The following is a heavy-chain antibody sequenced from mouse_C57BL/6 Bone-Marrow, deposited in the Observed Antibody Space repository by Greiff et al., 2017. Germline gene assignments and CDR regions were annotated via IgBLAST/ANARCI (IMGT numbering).Heavy chain of an antibody. CDR1: GYTFTSYW. Sequence: QVQLQQPGAELVKPGASVKMSCKASGYTFTSYWITWVKQRPGQGLEWIGDIYPGSGSTNYTEKFKSKATLTVDTSSSTAYMQLSSLTSEDSAVYYCARRASAGSSGYFDYWGQGTTVTVSS. D-gene: IGHD1-1*01. CDR3: ARRASAGSSGYFDY. J-gene: IGHJ2*01. CDR2: IYPGSGST. V-gene: IGHV1-55*01.